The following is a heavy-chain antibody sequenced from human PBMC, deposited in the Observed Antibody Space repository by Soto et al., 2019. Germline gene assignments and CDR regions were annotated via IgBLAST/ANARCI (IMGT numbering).Heavy chain of an antibody. CDR1: GFTFSSYA. J-gene: IGHJ6*02. CDR2: MSYDGTNK. CDR3: ARGGYCNSTSCYRYGMDV. Sequence: VQLVESGGGVVQPGRSLRLSCAASGFTFSSYAMHWVRQAPGKGLEWVAVMSYDGTNKYYADSVKGRFTISRDSSKNTLTLQMNSLRAEDTAVYYCARGGYCNSTSCYRYGMDVWGQGTTVTVSS. D-gene: IGHD2-2*03. V-gene: IGHV3-30-3*01.